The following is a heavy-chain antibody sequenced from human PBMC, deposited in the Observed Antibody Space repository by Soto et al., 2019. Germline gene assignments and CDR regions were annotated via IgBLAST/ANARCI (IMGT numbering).Heavy chain of an antibody. CDR1: GFTFSSYA. CDR2: ISGGGST. J-gene: IGHJ4*02. V-gene: IGHV3-23*01. D-gene: IGHD6-19*01. CDR3: AKDSRYSSFDY. Sequence: GGSLRLSCAASGFTFSSYAMSWVRQAPGKGLEWVSAISGGGSTYYADSVKGRFTISRDNSKNTLYLQMNSLRAEDTAVYYCAKDSRYSSFDYWGQGTLVTVSS.